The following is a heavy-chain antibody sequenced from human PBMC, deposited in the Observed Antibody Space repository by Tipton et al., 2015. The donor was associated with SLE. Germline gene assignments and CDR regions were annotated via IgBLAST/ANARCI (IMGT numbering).Heavy chain of an antibody. V-gene: IGHV5-51*01. CDR3: ARHLLGGSYCGGCDY. D-gene: IGHD1-26*01. Sequence: QLVQSGAEVKEPGESLKISCKGSGYRFTSHWIAWVRQMPGKGLECMRIIYPGDPDTRSSPSFQGQVPISADRSISTAYLQWSSLKASDTAMYDCARHLLGGSYCGGCDYWGQGTLVAVSS. J-gene: IGHJ4*02. CDR2: IYPGDPDT. CDR1: GYRFTSHW.